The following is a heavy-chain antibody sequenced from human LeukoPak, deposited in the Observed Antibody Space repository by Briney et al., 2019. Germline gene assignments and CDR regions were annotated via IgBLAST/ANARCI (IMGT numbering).Heavy chain of an antibody. D-gene: IGHD6-13*01. CDR2: IYYTGNT. V-gene: IGHV4-59*01. Sequence: PSETLSLTCTVSGGSISRDYWSWIRQPPGKGLEWIGYIYYTGNTNYNPSLKSRVTISVDTSKNQFSLKLSSVTAADTAVYYCARDRPGGSSLDYWGQGTLVTVSS. CDR3: ARDRPGGSSLDY. J-gene: IGHJ4*02. CDR1: GGSISRDY.